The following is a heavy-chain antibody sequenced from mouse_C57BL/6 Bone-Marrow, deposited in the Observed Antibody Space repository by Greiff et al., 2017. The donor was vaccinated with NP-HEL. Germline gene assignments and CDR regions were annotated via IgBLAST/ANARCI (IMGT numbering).Heavy chain of an antibody. D-gene: IGHD1-1*01. CDR2: IHPNSGST. CDR1: GYTFTSYW. V-gene: IGHV1-64*01. Sequence: QVQLQQPGAEMVKPGASVKLSCKASGYTFTSYWMHWVKQRPGQGLEWIGMIHPNSGSTNYNEKFKSKATLTVDKSSSTAYMQLSSLTSEDSAVYYCARNVYGLFDYWGQGTTLTVSS. J-gene: IGHJ2*01. CDR3: ARNVYGLFDY.